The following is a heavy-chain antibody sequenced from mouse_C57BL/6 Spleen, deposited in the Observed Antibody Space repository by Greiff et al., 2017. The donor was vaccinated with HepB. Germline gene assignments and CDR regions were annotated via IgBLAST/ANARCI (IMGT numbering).Heavy chain of an antibody. D-gene: IGHD1-1*01. CDR1: GFSFTSYG. CDR3: AKITTVVEDYAMDY. CDR2: IWGDGST. V-gene: IGHV2-3*01. Sequence: VKLMESGPGLVAPSQSLSITCTVSGFSFTSYGVSWVRQPPGKGLEWLGVIWGDGSTNYHSALISRLSISKDNSKSQVFLKLNSLQTDDTATYYCAKITTVVEDYAMDYWGQGTSVTVSS. J-gene: IGHJ4*01.